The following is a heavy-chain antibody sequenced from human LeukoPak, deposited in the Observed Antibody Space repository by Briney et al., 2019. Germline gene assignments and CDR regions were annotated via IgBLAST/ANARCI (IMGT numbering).Heavy chain of an antibody. J-gene: IGHJ4*02. V-gene: IGHV3-30-3*01. Sequence: EGSLRLSCAASGFTFSSYAMHWVRQAPGKGLEWVAVISYDGSNKYYADSVKGRFTISRDNSKNTLYLQMNSLRAEDTAVYYCARVLVGATSPPDYWGQGTLVTVSS. CDR2: ISYDGSNK. CDR3: ARVLVGATSPPDY. CDR1: GFTFSSYA. D-gene: IGHD1-26*01.